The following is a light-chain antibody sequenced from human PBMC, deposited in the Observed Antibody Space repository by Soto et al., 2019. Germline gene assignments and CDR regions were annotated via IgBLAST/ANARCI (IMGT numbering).Light chain of an antibody. V-gene: IGLV2-14*01. CDR2: EVS. CDR3: SSFSSYNTPYV. Sequence: QSALTQPASVSGSPGQSITISCTGTSSDIGGFNYVSWYQQHPGKAPKLIIYEVSNWPSGVSSRFSGSRSGNTASLTISGLQAEDEADYYCSSFSSYNTPYVFGTGTKVTVL. J-gene: IGLJ1*01. CDR1: SSDIGGFNY.